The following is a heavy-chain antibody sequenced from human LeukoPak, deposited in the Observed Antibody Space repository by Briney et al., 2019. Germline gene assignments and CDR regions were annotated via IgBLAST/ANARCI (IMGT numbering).Heavy chain of an antibody. CDR2: IYTSGST. CDR3: ARGGIFRLYHYYYMDV. J-gene: IGHJ6*03. D-gene: IGHD3-9*01. Sequence: PSQTLSLTCTVSGGSISSGSYYWSWIRQPAGKGLEWIGRIYTSGSTNYNSSLKSRVTISVDTSKNQFSLKLSSVTAADTAVYYCARGGIFRLYHYYYMDVWGKETTVTVSS. V-gene: IGHV4-61*02. CDR1: GGSISSGSYY.